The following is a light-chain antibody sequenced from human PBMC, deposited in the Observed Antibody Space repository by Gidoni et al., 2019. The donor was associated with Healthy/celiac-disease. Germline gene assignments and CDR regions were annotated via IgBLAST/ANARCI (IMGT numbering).Light chain of an antibody. CDR3: SSYTSSSIVV. CDR2: DVI. CDR1: SSYVGGYNS. V-gene: IGLV2-14*01. J-gene: IGLJ2*01. Sequence: QSALTQPASASGSPGQSITISCTGTSSYVGGYNSVSWYHQHPGKAPKLMSYDVINRPSGVSNRFTGSKTGNTAYLTISGLQAEDEADYYGSSYTSSSIVVFGGGTKLTVL.